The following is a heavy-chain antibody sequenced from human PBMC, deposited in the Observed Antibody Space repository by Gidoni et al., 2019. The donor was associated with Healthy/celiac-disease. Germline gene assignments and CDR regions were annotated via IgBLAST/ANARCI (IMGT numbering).Heavy chain of an antibody. V-gene: IGHV1-2*05. CDR3: ARAIAAATDAFDI. J-gene: IGHJ3*02. CDR1: GYTFTGYY. Sequence: QVQLVQSGAEVKKHGASVKVSCTASGYTFTGYYMHWVRQAPGQELEWMGRINTNRGGTNYAQKFQGRVTMTRDTSISTAYMELSRLRSDDTVVYYCARAIAAATDAFDIWGQGTMVTVSS. CDR2: INTNRGGT. D-gene: IGHD6-13*01.